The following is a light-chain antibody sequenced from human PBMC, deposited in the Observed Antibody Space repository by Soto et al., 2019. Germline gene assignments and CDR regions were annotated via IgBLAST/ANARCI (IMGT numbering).Light chain of an antibody. V-gene: IGLV2-11*01. J-gene: IGLJ1*01. CDR2: DVI. CDR1: SSDVGVYKY. CDR3: CSYAGDYTFV. Sequence: QSALIQPRSVSGSPGQSVTISCTGTSSDVGVYKYVSWYRQHPGKAPKLMIYDVITRPSGVPDRFSGSKSGNTASLTISGLQAEEEADYYCCSYAGDYTFVFGTGTKLTVL.